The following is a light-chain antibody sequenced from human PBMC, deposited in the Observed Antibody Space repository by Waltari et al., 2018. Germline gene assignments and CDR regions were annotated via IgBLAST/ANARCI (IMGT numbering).Light chain of an antibody. J-gene: IGKJ4*01. CDR1: ENVNSY. CDR3: QHNYGAPLT. V-gene: IGKV1-39*01. Sequence: DIQMTQSPSSLSASVGDRVTITCRASENVNSYLNWYQQKPGKAPKLLIYKASTLQSGVPSSFSGSGSGTDYTFTISSLQSEDVATYYCQHNYGAPLTFGGGTKVEIK. CDR2: KAS.